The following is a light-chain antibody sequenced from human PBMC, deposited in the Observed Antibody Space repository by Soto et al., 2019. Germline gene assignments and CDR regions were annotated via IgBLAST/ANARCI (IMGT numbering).Light chain of an antibody. J-gene: IGLJ1*01. CDR1: SSDVGGNKY. V-gene: IGLV2-14*01. CDR3: SSYTSNTSSTV. Sequence: QSALTQPASVSGSPGQSITISCTGTSSDVGGNKYVSWYQQHPGKAPKLIIYDVSNRASGVSDRFSGSKSGNTASLTISGLQAEDEADYYCSSYTSNTSSTVFGPGIKVTVL. CDR2: DVS.